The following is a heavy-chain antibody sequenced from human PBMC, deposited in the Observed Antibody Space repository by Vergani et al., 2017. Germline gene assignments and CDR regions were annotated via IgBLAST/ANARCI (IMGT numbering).Heavy chain of an antibody. CDR3: ARDFHDFWSGSYYFDY. Sequence: VQLVESGGGLVKPGGSLRLSCAASGFTFSSYAMHWVRQAPGKGLEWVAVISYDGSNKYYADSVKGRFTISRDNSKNTLYLQMNSLRAEDTAVYYCARDFHDFWSGSYYFDYWGQGTLVTVSS. V-gene: IGHV3-30-3*01. D-gene: IGHD3-3*01. CDR2: ISYDGSNK. CDR1: GFTFSSYA. J-gene: IGHJ4*02.